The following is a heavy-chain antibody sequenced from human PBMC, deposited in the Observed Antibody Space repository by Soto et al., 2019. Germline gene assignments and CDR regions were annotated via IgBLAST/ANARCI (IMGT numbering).Heavy chain of an antibody. CDR2: ISGSGGNT. CDR3: AKYITDPGTRQFDY. D-gene: IGHD1-1*01. Sequence: VQLVQSGGGVVQPGGSLRLSCAASGFTFSTYAMSWVRQAPGKGLEWVSAISGSGGNTPYADSVKGRFTISRDNSKNTLFLLMNSLRAEDTAVYYCAKYITDPGTRQFDYWGQGTLVTVSS. J-gene: IGHJ4*02. CDR1: GFTFSTYA. V-gene: IGHV3-23*04.